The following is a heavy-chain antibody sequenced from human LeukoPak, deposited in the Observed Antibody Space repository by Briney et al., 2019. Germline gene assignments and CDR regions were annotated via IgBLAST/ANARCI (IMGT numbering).Heavy chain of an antibody. CDR2: ISGSGGST. V-gene: IGHV3-23*01. CDR3: AKGWEFRVVIPAAVS. CDR1: GFTFSSYA. Sequence: GGSLRLSCAASGFTFSSYAMSWVRQAPGKGLEWVSAISGSGGSTYYADSVKGRFTISRDNSKNTLSLQMNSLRAEDAAVYFCAKGWEFRVVIPAAVSWGQGTLVTVSS. J-gene: IGHJ5*02. D-gene: IGHD3-3*01.